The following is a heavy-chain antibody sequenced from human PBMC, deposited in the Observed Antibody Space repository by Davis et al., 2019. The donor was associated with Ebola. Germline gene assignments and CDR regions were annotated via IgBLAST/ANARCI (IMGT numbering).Heavy chain of an antibody. D-gene: IGHD6-19*01. CDR2: ISAYNGHT. V-gene: IGHV1-18*01. CDR1: GYTFNSHG. Sequence: ASVKVSCKASGYTFNSHGISWVRQAPGQGLEWMAWISAYNGHTNYAQKFQGRLALTTDTSTSTVYMELRSLTSDDTAEYYCARGRNGGWDFDYWGQGTRVTVSS. J-gene: IGHJ4*02. CDR3: ARGRNGGWDFDY.